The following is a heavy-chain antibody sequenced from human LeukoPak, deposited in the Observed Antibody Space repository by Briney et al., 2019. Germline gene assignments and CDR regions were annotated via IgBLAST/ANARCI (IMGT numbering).Heavy chain of an antibody. CDR1: GFSFDDYA. CDR2: ITWNSAPI. CDR3: AKDLKLLWFGDKDAFDI. D-gene: IGHD3-10*01. Sequence: GRSLRLSCAASGFSFDDYAMHWVRQVPGKGLEWVSGITWNSAPIGYADSVKGRFTISRGNSKNTLYPQMNSLRAEDTAVYYCAKDLKLLWFGDKDAFDIWGQGTMVTVSS. V-gene: IGHV3-9*01. J-gene: IGHJ3*02.